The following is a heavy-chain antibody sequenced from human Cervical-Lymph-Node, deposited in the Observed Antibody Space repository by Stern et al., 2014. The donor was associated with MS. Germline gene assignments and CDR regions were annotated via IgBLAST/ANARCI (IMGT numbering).Heavy chain of an antibody. CDR2: ISYDGSDK. V-gene: IGHV3-30*01. Sequence: QVQLVESGGGVVQPGRSLRLSCAASGFTFSYHAMHWVRQAPGKGLEWVAVISYDGSDKNDADSVKGRFTISRENSRNTLYLQMNSLRVDDTAVYYCARGGAVATSDYYFDYWGQGSLVTVSS. J-gene: IGHJ4*02. CDR3: ARGGAVATSDYYFDY. CDR1: GFTFSYHA. D-gene: IGHD5-12*01.